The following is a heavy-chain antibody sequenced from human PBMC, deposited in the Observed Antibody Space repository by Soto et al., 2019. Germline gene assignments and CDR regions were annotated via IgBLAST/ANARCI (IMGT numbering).Heavy chain of an antibody. V-gene: IGHV1-8*01. Sequence: QVQLVQSGAEVKKPGASVKVSCKASGYTFTSYDINWVRQATGQGLEWMGWMNPNSGNTGYAQKFQGRVTMTRNTSISTAYMELSSLRSEDTAVYYCESLVLVPAARGGNWFDPWGQGTLVTVSS. J-gene: IGHJ5*02. CDR1: GYTFTSYD. CDR2: MNPNSGNT. CDR3: ESLVLVPAARGGNWFDP. D-gene: IGHD2-2*01.